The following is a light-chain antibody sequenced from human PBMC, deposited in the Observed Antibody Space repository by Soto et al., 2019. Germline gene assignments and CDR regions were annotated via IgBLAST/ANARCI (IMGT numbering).Light chain of an antibody. CDR3: QQYGNSPIT. Sequence: EIVLTQSPGTLSLSPGERATLSCRASQSVSSIYLAWYQQKPGQAPRLLIYGASSRATGIPDRFSGGGSGTDFTLTISRLEPEDFAVYYCQQYGNSPITFGQGTRLEIK. CDR2: GAS. J-gene: IGKJ5*01. V-gene: IGKV3-20*01. CDR1: QSVSSIY.